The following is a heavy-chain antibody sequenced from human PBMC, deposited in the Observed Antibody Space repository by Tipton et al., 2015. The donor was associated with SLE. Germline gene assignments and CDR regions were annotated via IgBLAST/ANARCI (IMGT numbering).Heavy chain of an antibody. D-gene: IGHD6-13*01. V-gene: IGHV4-34*01. CDR1: GGSFSGYY. CDR3: AREGSSWYYFDY. CDR2: INHSGST. Sequence: TLSLTCAVYGGSFSGYYWSWIRQPPGKGLEWIGEINHSGSTNYNPSLKSRVTISVDTSKKQFSLKLRPVTAADTAMYYCAREGSSWYYFDYWGQGTLVTVSS. J-gene: IGHJ4*02.